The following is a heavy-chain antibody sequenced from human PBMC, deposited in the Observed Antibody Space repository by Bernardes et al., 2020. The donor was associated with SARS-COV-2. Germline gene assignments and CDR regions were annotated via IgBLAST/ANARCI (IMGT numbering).Heavy chain of an antibody. V-gene: IGHV3-23*01. CDR3: AKTRMTTVTTFAFDI. J-gene: IGHJ3*02. Sequence: GGSLRLSCAASGFTFRSSAMSWVRQAPGTGLEWVSAISGSGGSPYYADSVKGRFTISRDNSKNTLYLQMNSLRAEDTAVYYCAKTRMTTVTTFAFDIWGQGTMVTVSS. CDR1: GFTFRSSA. CDR2: ISGSGGSP. D-gene: IGHD4-17*01.